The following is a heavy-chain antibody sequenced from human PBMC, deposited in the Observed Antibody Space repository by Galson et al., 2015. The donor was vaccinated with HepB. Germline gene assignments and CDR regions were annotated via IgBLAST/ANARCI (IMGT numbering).Heavy chain of an antibody. Sequence: SLRLSCAASGFKFSDYWMTWVRQAPGKGLEWVANIKRDGSETHYVDSVKGRFTVSRDNARDSVYLQMDSLKSEDTAVYRCARDPCDKGGGYGAFDLWGQGTMVTVSS. CDR1: GFKFSDYW. V-gene: IGHV3-7*01. CDR2: IKRDGSET. CDR3: ARDPCDKGGGYGAFDL. J-gene: IGHJ3*01. D-gene: IGHD2-15*01.